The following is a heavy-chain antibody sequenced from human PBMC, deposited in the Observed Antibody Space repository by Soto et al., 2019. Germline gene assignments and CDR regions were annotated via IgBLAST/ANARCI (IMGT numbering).Heavy chain of an antibody. CDR1: GYSFISYG. D-gene: IGHD2-15*01. V-gene: IGHV1-18*04. CDR2: ISPYNGDT. J-gene: IGHJ4*02. CDR3: TRRCSGGRRYPADY. Sequence: QVQLEQSGTEVKRPGASVKVSCKASGYSFISYGINWVRQAPGQGLEWVGWISPYNGDTKYAQKLQGRVTMTTDRSTSTAYMELRSLRSDDTAVYYCTRRCSGGRRYPADYWGQGTLVTVSS.